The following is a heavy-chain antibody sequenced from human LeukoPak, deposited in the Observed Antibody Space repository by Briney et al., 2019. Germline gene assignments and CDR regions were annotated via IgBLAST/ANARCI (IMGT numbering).Heavy chain of an antibody. CDR1: GFTFSDYY. CDR2: ISSSGSTI. J-gene: IGHJ6*02. CDR3: ARDGHDILTGYSYYYYGMDV. V-gene: IGHV3-11*01. D-gene: IGHD3-9*01. Sequence: GGSLRLSCAASGFTFSDYYMSWIRQAPGKGLEWVSYISSSGSTIYYADSLKGRFTISRDNAKNSLYLQMNSLRAEDTAVYYCARDGHDILTGYSYYYYGMDVWGQGTTVTVSS.